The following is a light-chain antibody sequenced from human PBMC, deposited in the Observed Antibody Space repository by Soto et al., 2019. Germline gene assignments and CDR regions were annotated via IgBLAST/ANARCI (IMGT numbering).Light chain of an antibody. V-gene: IGKV1-5*01. Sequence: DIQMTQSPPTLSASVGDRVTITCRASQSISSWLAWYQQKPGKAPKLLIYDASSLESGVPSRFSGSGSGTEFTLTIRSLQPDDFATYYCQQYNSYWTFGQGTKVDIK. J-gene: IGKJ1*01. CDR1: QSISSW. CDR3: QQYNSYWT. CDR2: DAS.